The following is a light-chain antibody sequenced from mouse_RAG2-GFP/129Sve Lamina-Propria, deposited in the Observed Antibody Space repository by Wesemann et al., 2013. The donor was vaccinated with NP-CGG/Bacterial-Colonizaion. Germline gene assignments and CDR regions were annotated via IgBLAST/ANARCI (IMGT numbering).Light chain of an antibody. CDR3: QQYSGYPYT. Sequence: QIVLSQSPAILSASSRGEGHNDLQGQLKCKLHVLVPAEARLLPRLWIYDTSNLVSGVPARFSGSRSGTSYSLTISSMEAEDAATYYCQQYSGYPYTFGGGTKLEIK. CDR1: KCKL. V-gene: IGKV4-62*01. J-gene: IGKJ2*01. CDR2: DTS.